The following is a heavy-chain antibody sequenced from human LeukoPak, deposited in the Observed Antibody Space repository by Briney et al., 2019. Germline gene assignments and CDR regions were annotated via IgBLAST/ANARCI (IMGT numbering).Heavy chain of an antibody. CDR1: GYSISSGYY. D-gene: IGHD3-10*01. Sequence: KPSETLSLTCTVSGYSISSGYYWGWIRQPPGKGLEWIGSIYHSGSTYYNPSLKSQVTISVDTSKNQFSLKLSSVTAADTAVYYCARTRYYYNSRSYGAPYYFDYWGQGTLVTVSS. CDR2: IYHSGST. J-gene: IGHJ4*02. V-gene: IGHV4-38-2*02. CDR3: ARTRYYYNSRSYGAPYYFDY.